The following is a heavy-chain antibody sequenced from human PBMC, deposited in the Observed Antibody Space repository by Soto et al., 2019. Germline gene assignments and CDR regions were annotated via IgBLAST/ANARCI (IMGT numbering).Heavy chain of an antibody. CDR2: ISEDAETD. J-gene: IGHJ4*02. D-gene: IGHD1-26*01. CDR3: AKDGPGALDY. V-gene: IGHV3-30*18. Sequence: PGGSLRLSCVASGFTFSDFGMHWVRQGPGKGLEWLAVISEDAETDFHADSVKGRFTVSRDNFKETLYLQMNSLRAEDTAVYYCAKDGPGALDYWGQGTLVTVSS. CDR1: GFTFSDFG.